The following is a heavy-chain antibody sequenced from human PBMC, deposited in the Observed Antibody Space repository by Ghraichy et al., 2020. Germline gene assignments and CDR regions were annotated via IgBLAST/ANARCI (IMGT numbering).Heavy chain of an antibody. V-gene: IGHV1-46*01. D-gene: IGHD6-13*01. Sequence: ASEKVSCRASGYTFTSYYMHWVRQAPGQGLEWMGIINPSGGSTSYAQKFQGRVTMTRDTSTSTVYMELSSLRSEDTAVYYCARDMTAAAGCDYWGQGTLVTVSS. CDR3: ARDMTAAAGCDY. CDR1: GYTFTSYY. CDR2: INPSGGST. J-gene: IGHJ4*02.